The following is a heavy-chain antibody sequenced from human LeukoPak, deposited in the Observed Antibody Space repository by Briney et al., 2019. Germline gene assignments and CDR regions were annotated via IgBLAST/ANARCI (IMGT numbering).Heavy chain of an antibody. CDR1: GFSLSTSGMC. V-gene: IGHV2-70*01. D-gene: IGHD3-22*01. J-gene: IGHJ4*02. CDR2: IDWDDDK. Sequence: ESGPALVKPTQTLTLTCTFSGFSLSTSGMCVSWIRQPPXKALEWXALIDWDDDKYYSTSLKTRLTISKDTSKNQVVLTMTNMDPVDTATYYCARIGSSGYYYDYWGQGTLVTVSS. CDR3: ARIGSSGYYYDY.